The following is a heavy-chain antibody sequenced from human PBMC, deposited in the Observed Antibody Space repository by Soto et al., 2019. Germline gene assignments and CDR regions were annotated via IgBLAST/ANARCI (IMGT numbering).Heavy chain of an antibody. Sequence: TSETLSLTCSVSGGSISSSSYYWGWIRQPTGKGLEWIGTINYSGSTFYNPSLNSRVTISVDTSKNQFSLKVGSVTAADTAIYYCARLPRIQLWLGWLDPWGQGTLVTVSS. CDR1: GGSISSSSYY. CDR2: INYSGST. V-gene: IGHV4-39*01. J-gene: IGHJ5*02. D-gene: IGHD5-18*01. CDR3: ARLPRIQLWLGWLDP.